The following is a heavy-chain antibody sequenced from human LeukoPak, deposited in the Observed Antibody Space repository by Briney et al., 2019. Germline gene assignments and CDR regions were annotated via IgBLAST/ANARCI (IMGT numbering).Heavy chain of an antibody. CDR3: ARAEGGYGDYWTDY. V-gene: IGHV1-46*01. D-gene: IGHD4-17*01. Sequence: ASVKVSCKASGNTFTSYYLHWVRQAPGQGHEWMGIINPSGGTTSYAQKFQGRVTMTRDTSTSTVYMELSSLRFEDTAVYYCARAEGGYGDYWTDYWSQGTLVTVSS. J-gene: IGHJ4*02. CDR1: GNTFTSYY. CDR2: INPSGGTT.